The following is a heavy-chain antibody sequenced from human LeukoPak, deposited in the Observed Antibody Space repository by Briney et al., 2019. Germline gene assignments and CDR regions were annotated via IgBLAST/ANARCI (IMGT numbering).Heavy chain of an antibody. J-gene: IGHJ4*02. CDR2: ISGSGNAT. V-gene: IGHV3-23*01. CDR3: AKWADGLIVAPSDY. D-gene: IGHD2/OR15-2a*01. Sequence: GGSLRLSCAASGFTFSNSPMSWIRQAPRKGLEWVSAISGSGNATYYADSVTGRFSISRDNSKNTLYLQMNSLRAEDTAVYYCAKWADGLIVAPSDYWGQGTLVTVSS. CDR1: GFTFSNSP.